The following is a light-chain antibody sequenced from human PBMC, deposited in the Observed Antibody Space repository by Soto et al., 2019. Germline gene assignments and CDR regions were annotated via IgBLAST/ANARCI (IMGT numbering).Light chain of an antibody. J-gene: IGKJ1*01. CDR2: GAS. V-gene: IGKV3-20*01. Sequence: EIVLTQSPGTLSLSPGQRATLSCRASQRVNSSYLAWFQQKPGQAPRLLIYGASTRATGIPDRFSGSGAGTDFTLTISILEPEDFAVYYCQQYGSSPQTFGQGTKVEIK. CDR3: QQYGSSPQT. CDR1: QRVNSSY.